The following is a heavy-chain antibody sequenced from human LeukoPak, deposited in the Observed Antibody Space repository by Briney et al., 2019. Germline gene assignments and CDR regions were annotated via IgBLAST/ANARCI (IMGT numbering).Heavy chain of an antibody. CDR3: ARGWYSAFDY. CDR1: GFTFSSYE. D-gene: IGHD1-26*01. J-gene: IGHJ4*02. V-gene: IGHV3-48*03. CDR2: ISSSGSTI. Sequence: TGGSLRLSCAASGFTFSSYEMNWVRQAPGKGLEWVSYISSSGSTIYYADSVKGRFTISRDNAKNSLYLQMNSLRAEDTAVYYCARGWYSAFDYWGQGTLVTVSS.